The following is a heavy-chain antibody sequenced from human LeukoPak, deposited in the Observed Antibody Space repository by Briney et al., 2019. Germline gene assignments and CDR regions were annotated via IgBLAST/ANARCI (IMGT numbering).Heavy chain of an antibody. V-gene: IGHV4-4*02. J-gene: IGHJ4*02. CDR2: IYHSGST. Sequence: SETLSLTCAVSGGSISSSNWWSWVRQPPGKGLEWIGEIYHSGSTNYNPSLKSRVTISVDKSKNQFSLKLSSVTAADTAVYYCASLRRTYYYDSSGYYYFDYWGQGTPVTVSS. CDR1: GGSISSSNW. D-gene: IGHD3-22*01. CDR3: ASLRRTYYYDSSGYYYFDY.